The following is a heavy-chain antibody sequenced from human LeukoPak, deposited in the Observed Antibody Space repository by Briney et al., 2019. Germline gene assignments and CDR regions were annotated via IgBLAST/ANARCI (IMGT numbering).Heavy chain of an antibody. CDR3: ARASGGWDLDY. J-gene: IGHJ4*01. V-gene: IGHV3-21*01. CDR2: ITSSGTYI. Sequence: PGGCLRLSCAASGFTFNVFHMNWVRQAPGKRLEWISSITSSGTYITYADSIQGRFTISRDNAKNSLYLQMNSLRVDDTALYYCARASGGWDLDYWGHGTLVTVSS. D-gene: IGHD1-26*01. CDR1: GFTFNVFH.